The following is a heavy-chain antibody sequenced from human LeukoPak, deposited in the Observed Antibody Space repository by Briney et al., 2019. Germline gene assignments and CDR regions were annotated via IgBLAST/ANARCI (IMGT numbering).Heavy chain of an antibody. CDR1: GFTFSGYA. D-gene: IGHD6-13*01. J-gene: IGHJ4*02. CDR2: ISYDGSIK. V-gene: IGHV3-30*04. CDR3: ERDPLGQPTYYFDY. Sequence: GGSLRLSCAASGFTFSGYAMHWVRQAPGKGLDWVAVISYDGSIKYYADSVKGRFTISRDNSKNTLYLQMNSLRADDTAVFHCERDPLGQPTYYFDYWGQGTLVTVSS.